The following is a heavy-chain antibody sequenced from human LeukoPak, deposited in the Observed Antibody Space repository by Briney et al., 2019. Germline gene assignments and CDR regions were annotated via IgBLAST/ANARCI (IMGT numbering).Heavy chain of an antibody. CDR2: VSGSAGRT. D-gene: IGHD2-8*02. V-gene: IGHV3-23*01. Sequence: GGSLRLSCAASGFTFSSFAMTWVRQAPGEGLEWVSTVSGSAGRTDYADSVKGRFTISRDNLKNTLYLQMNGLRAEDTAVYYCAKNRGHCVDGVCHNYYYMDVWGRGTTVTVSS. CDR3: AKNRGHCVDGVCHNYYYMDV. J-gene: IGHJ6*03. CDR1: GFTFSSFA.